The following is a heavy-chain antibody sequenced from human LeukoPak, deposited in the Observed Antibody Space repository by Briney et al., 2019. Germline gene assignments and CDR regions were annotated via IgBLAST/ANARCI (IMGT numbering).Heavy chain of an antibody. J-gene: IGHJ4*02. V-gene: IGHV1-2*02. CDR1: GYTFDNFY. Sequence: ASVKVSCKASGYTFDNFYIHWVRQAPGQGPEWMGWINGNDGSTNYARKFQGRVTMTRVTAISTVYMDLSGLRPDDTAIYYCARDEGSTYNQLDYWGQGTLVTVSS. CDR3: ARDEGSTYNQLDY. CDR2: INGNDGST. D-gene: IGHD1-14*01.